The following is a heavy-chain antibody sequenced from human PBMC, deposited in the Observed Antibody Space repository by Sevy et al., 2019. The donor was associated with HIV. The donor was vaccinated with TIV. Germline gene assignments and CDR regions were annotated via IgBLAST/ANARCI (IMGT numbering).Heavy chain of an antibody. V-gene: IGHV3-23*01. CDR2: ISGSGGPT. Sequence: WGSLRLSCAASGFTFSSYAMSWVRQAPGKGLEWVSAISGSGGPTYYADSVKGRFTISRDNSKNTLYLQMNSLRAEDTAVYYCANDALYYFDYWGQGTLVTVSS. CDR1: GFTFSSYA. CDR3: ANDALYYFDY. J-gene: IGHJ4*02.